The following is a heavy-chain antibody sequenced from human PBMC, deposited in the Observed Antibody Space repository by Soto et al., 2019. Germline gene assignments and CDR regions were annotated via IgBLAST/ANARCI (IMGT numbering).Heavy chain of an antibody. CDR2: ISFDGSNK. J-gene: IGHJ4*02. CDR3: ARDRDGYTHYFDY. Sequence: GGSLRLSCAASGFTFRRYAMYWVRQAPGKGLEWVAVISFDGSNKYYADSVKGRFTISRDNSKNTLSLQINSLRAEDTAVYYCARDRDGYTHYFDYWGQGTLVTVSS. D-gene: IGHD5-12*01. V-gene: IGHV3-30-3*01. CDR1: GFTFRRYA.